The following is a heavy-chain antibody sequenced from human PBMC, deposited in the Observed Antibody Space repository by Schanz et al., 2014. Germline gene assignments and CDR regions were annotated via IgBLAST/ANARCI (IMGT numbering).Heavy chain of an antibody. D-gene: IGHD3-16*01. V-gene: IGHV3-30*18. Sequence: QVQLVESGGGVVQPGRSLRLSCAASGFTFSSYGMHWVRQAPGKGLEWVAVISYHGSERYYADSVKGRFTISRDNSKNTLYLQMNSLRTEDTALYYCAKDRQNRVNRVGYYYGMDVWGQGTMVTVSS. CDR2: ISYHGSER. J-gene: IGHJ6*02. CDR3: AKDRQNRVNRVGYYYGMDV. CDR1: GFTFSSYG.